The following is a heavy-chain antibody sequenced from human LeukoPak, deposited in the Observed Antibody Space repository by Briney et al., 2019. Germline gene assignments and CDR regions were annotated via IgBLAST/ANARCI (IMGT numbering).Heavy chain of an antibody. J-gene: IGHJ4*02. CDR1: GYTFPNYG. V-gene: IGHV1-18*01. Sequence: ASVKVSCKASGYTFPNYGISWARQAPGQGLEWMGWISTYNGDTNYAQKLQGRVTMTTDTSTNTAYMELRSLRSDDTAVYYCARDSHYYDSRGLDYWGQGTLVTVSS. CDR3: ARDSHYYDSRGLDY. CDR2: ISTYNGDT. D-gene: IGHD3-22*01.